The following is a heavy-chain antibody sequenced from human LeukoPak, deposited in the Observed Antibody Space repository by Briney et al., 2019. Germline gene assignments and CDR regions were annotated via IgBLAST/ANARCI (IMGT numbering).Heavy chain of an antibody. CDR1: GGSTSSSSYY. D-gene: IGHD3-3*01. V-gene: IGHV4-39*01. CDR3: ARQLRHPELNTMYGVVDY. J-gene: IGHJ4*02. CDR2: LYYSGST. Sequence: SETLSLTCTVSGGSTSSSSYYWGWIRQPPGKGLEWIGTLYYSGSTYYNPSLGSRVTISVDTSKNQFSLKVSSVTAADTAVYYCARQLRHPELNTMYGVVDYWGQGTLVTVSS.